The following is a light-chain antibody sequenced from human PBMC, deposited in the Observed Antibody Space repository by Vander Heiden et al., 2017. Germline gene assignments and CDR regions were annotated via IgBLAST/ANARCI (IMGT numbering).Light chain of an antibody. CDR2: WAS. CDR3: QQYYSTPYT. CDR1: QSVLYSTNNKNY. V-gene: IGKV4-1*01. J-gene: IGKJ2*01. Sequence: DIVMTQSPDYLAVSLGERATINCKSSQSVLYSTNNKNYLAWYQQGPGQPPKLLICWASTRESGVPDRFSGSGSGTDFTLTISSLQAEDVAVYYCQQYYSTPYTFGQGTKLEIK.